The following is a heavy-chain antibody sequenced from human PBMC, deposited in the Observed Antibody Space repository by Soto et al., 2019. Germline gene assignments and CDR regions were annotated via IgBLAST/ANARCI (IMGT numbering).Heavy chain of an antibody. CDR1: WDSVSSNSAG. CDR2: TYYRSSWYD. J-gene: IGHJ4*02. V-gene: IGHV6-1*01. D-gene: IGHD1-26*01. Sequence: SQTLSLTCVISWDSVSSNSAGWNWIRQTPSRGLEWLGRTYYRSSWYDNYAVSVKSRITINPDTSKNQFSLQLNSVTPDGTAVYYCARVVGATTFDYWGQGTLVTVSS. CDR3: ARVVGATTFDY.